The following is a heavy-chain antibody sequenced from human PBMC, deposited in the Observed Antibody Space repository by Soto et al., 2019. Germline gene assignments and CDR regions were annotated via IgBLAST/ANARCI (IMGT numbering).Heavy chain of an antibody. V-gene: IGHV1-69*13. J-gene: IGHJ5*02. Sequence: SVKVSCKASGGTFSSYAISWVRQAPGQGLEWMGGIIPIFGTANYAQKFQGRVTITADESTSTAYMERSSLRSEDTAVYYCARDMVRGVIVFYPWGQGTLVTVSS. CDR3: ARDMVRGVIVFYP. CDR1: GGTFSSYA. CDR2: IIPIFGTA. D-gene: IGHD3-10*01.